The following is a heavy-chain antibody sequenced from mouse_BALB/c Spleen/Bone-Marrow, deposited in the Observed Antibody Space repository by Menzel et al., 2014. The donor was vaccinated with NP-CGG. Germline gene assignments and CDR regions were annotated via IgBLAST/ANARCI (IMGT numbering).Heavy chain of an antibody. CDR3: ARGGNWEDFDY. V-gene: IGHV5-17*02. J-gene: IGHJ2*01. D-gene: IGHD4-1*01. CDR2: ISSDSSTI. Sequence: EVMLVESGGGLVQPGGSRKLSCAASGFTFSSFGMHWVRPAPERGLEWVAYISSDSSTIFYADTVKGRFTISRDNPKNTLFLQMTSLRSEDAAMYYCARGGNWEDFDYWGQGTTLSVSS. CDR1: GFTFSSFG.